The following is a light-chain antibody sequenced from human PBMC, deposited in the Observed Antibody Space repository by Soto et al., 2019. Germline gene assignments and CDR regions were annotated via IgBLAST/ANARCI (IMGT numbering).Light chain of an antibody. CDR1: SSNIGSYY. CDR3: AAWDDSLSGVV. Sequence: QPVLTQPPSASGTPGQRVTISCSGSSSNIGSYYVYWYQQLPGTAPKLLIYRNNQRPSGVPDRFSGSKSGTSASLAISGLRSEDEADYYCAAWDDSLSGVVFGGGTQLTVL. J-gene: IGLJ2*01. CDR2: RNN. V-gene: IGLV1-47*01.